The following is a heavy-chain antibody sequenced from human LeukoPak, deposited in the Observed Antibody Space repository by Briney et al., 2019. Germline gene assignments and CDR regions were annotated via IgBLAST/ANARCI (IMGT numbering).Heavy chain of an antibody. CDR3: ARGPARGYYGGSGYDFDY. CDR2: IDDDGINF. Sequence: TGGSLRLSCAASGFTFRNFGMHWVRQAPGKGLEWLTFIDDDGINFDYVNSVKGRFTISRDNSKNTVYLQMSSLQSEDTAVYYCARGPARGYYGGSGYDFDYWGQGTLLTVSS. CDR1: GFTFRNFG. V-gene: IGHV3-30*02. D-gene: IGHD5-12*01. J-gene: IGHJ4*02.